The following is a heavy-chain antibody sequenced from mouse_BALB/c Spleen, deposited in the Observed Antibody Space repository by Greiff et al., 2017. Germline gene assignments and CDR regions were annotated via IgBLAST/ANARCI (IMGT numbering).Heavy chain of an antibody. Sequence: QVQLKESGAELVRPGSSVKISCKASGYAFSSYWMNWVKQRPGQGLEWIGQIYPGDGDTNYNGKFKGKATLTADKSSSTAYMQLSSPTSEDSAVYFCARKGYGFDYWGQGTTLTVSA. CDR1: GYAFSSYW. CDR3: ARKGYGFDY. J-gene: IGHJ2*01. V-gene: IGHV1-80*01. D-gene: IGHD2-14*01. CDR2: IYPGDGDT.